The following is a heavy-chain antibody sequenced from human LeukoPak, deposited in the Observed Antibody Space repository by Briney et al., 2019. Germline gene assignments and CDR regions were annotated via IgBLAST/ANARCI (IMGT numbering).Heavy chain of an antibody. CDR3: AKDRCSNGIGCYYYYMDV. V-gene: IGHV3-74*01. CDR2: IKPDGSFT. Sequence: GGSLRLSCAASGFSFSTYWMYWVRQVPGKGLEWVSRIKPDGSFTAYADSVKGRFTISRDNAKNTLFLQMNSLRAEDTAVYYCAKDRCSNGIGCYYYYMDVWGKGTTVTISS. CDR1: GFSFSTYW. J-gene: IGHJ6*03. D-gene: IGHD2-8*01.